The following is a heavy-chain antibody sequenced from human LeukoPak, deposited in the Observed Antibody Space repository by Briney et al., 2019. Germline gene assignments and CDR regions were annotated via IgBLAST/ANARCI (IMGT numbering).Heavy chain of an antibody. CDR2: MNPNSGNT. CDR3: AINNWNDGYMDV. D-gene: IGHD1-20*01. V-gene: IGHV1-8*01. J-gene: IGHJ6*03. Sequence: ASVKVSCKASGYTFTSYDINWVRQATGQGLEWMGWMNPNSGNTGYAQKFQGRVTMTRNTCISTAYMELSSLRSEDTAVYYCAINNWNDGYMDVWGRGTTVTVSS. CDR1: GYTFTSYD.